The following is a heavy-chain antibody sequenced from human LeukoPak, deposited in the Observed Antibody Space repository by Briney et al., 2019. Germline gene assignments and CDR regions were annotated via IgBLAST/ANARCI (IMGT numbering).Heavy chain of an antibody. CDR2: GIPIFAKT. V-gene: IGHV1-69*05. J-gene: IGHJ6*03. CDR1: GGTFASCA. Sequence: GSSVKVSCKTSGGTFASCAIAWLRQAPGQGLEWMGGGIPIFAKTNYDQEFQGRVSITTDEFTKTVYMELTSLRSDDTGVYYCARGPPLTYDHTPVGYYHYYMDVWGKGTTIIISS. CDR3: ARGPPLTYDHTPVGYYHYYMDV. D-gene: IGHD2-15*01.